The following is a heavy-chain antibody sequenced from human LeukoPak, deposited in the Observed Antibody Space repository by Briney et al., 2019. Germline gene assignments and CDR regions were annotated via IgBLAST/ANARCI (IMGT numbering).Heavy chain of an antibody. D-gene: IGHD2-15*01. Sequence: GGSLRLSCAASGFTFSSYEMNWVRQAPGKGLEWVSYISSSGSTVYYADSVKGRFTISRDNAKNSLYLQMNSLRAEDTAVYYCARGRVAAPNWFDPWGQGTLVTVSS. CDR3: ARGRVAAPNWFDP. V-gene: IGHV3-48*03. CDR2: ISSSGSTV. CDR1: GFTFSSYE. J-gene: IGHJ5*02.